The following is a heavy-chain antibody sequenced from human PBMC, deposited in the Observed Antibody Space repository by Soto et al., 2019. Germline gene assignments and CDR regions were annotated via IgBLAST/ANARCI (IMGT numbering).Heavy chain of an antibody. CDR2: ISAYNGNT. CDR1: GYTFTSYG. CDR3: ARDGYYDILTGYYNPPNYYYYYGMDV. V-gene: IGHV1-18*01. Sequence: ASVKVSCKASGYTFTSYGISWVRQAPGQGLEWMGWISAYNGNTNYAQKLQGRVTMTTDTSTSTAYMELRSLRSDDTAVYYCARDGYYDILTGYYNPPNYYYYYGMDVWGQGTTVTVSS. D-gene: IGHD3-9*01. J-gene: IGHJ6*02.